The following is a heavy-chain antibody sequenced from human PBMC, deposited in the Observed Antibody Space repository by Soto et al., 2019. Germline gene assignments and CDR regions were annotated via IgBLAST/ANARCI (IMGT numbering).Heavy chain of an antibody. D-gene: IGHD4-17*01. CDR3: ARDRDYGDYVFDY. V-gene: IGHV3-21*01. CDR1: GFTFSSYS. CDR2: ISSSSSYI. Sequence: GSLRLSCAASGFTFSSYSMNWVRQAPGKGLEWVSSISSSSSYIYYADSVKGRFTISRDNAKNSLYLQMNSLRAEDTAVYYCARDRDYGDYVFDYWGQGTLVTVSS. J-gene: IGHJ4*02.